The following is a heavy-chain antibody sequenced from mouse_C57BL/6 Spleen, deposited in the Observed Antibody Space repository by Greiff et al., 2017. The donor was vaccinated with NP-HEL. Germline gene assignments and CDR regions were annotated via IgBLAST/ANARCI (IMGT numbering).Heavy chain of an antibody. V-gene: IGHV1-72*01. D-gene: IGHD1-1*01. CDR1: GYTFTSYW. CDR2: IDPNSGGT. Sequence: QVQLQQPGAELVKPGASVKLSCKASGYTFTSYWMHWVKQRPGRGLEWIGRIDPNSGGTKCNEKFKSKATLTVDKPSSTAYMQLSSLPSEDSAVYYCARSEYYGSSYGFAYWGQGTLVTVSA. J-gene: IGHJ3*01. CDR3: ARSEYYGSSYGFAY.